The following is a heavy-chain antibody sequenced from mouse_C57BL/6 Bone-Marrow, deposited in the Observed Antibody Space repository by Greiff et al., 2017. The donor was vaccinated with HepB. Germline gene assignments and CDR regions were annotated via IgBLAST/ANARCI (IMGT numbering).Heavy chain of an antibody. CDR2: IWTGGGT. CDR1: GFSLTSYA. J-gene: IGHJ1*03. Sequence: VHLVESGPGLVAPSQSLSITCTVSGFSLTSYAISWVRQPPGKGLEWLGVIWTGGGTNYNSALKSRLSISKDNSKSQVFLKMNSLQTDDTARYYCARRYYGSSYEYFDVWGTGTTVTVSS. D-gene: IGHD1-1*01. V-gene: IGHV2-9-1*01. CDR3: ARRYYGSSYEYFDV.